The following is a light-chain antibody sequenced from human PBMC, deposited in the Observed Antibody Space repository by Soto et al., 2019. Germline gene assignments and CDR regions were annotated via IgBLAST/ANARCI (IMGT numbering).Light chain of an antibody. CDR3: QQSYSTPFT. CDR1: QSISNY. Sequence: DFQMTQSPSSLSASVGDRVTITCRASQSISNYLNWYQQEPGKAPKLLIYAASSLQSGVPSRFSGSESGTDFTLTISSLQPEDFATYYCQQSYSTPFTFGPGTKVDIK. J-gene: IGKJ3*01. CDR2: AAS. V-gene: IGKV1-39*01.